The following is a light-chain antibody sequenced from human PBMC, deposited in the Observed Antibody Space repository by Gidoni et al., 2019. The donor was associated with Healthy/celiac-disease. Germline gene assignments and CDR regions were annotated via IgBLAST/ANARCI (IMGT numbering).Light chain of an antibody. CDR1: QDISNY. CDR2: DAS. Sequence: DIQMTQSPSSLPASVGDRVTITCQASQDISNYLNWYQQKPVKAPKLLIYDASNLETGVPSRFSGSGSGTDFTFTISSLQPEDIATYYCQQYDNLPRYTFGQGTKLEIK. CDR3: QQYDNLPRYT. J-gene: IGKJ2*01. V-gene: IGKV1-33*01.